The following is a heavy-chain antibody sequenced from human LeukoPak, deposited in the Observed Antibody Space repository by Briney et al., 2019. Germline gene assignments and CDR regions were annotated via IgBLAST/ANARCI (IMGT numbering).Heavy chain of an antibody. D-gene: IGHD2-2*01. V-gene: IGHV1-2*02. Sequence: GASVKVSCKASGYTFTGYYMHWVRQAPGQGLEWMGWINPNSGGTNYAQKFQGRVTMTRDTSISTAYMELSRLRSDDTAVYYCASRPPCSSTSCYGFDYWGQGTLVTVSS. CDR3: ASRPPCSSTSCYGFDY. CDR2: INPNSGGT. CDR1: GYTFTGYY. J-gene: IGHJ4*02.